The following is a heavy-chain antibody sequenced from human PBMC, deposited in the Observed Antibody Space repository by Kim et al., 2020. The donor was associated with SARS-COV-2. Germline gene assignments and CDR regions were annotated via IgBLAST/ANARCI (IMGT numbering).Heavy chain of an antibody. J-gene: IGHJ4*02. Sequence: GGSLRLSCAASGFTFSSYGMHWVRQAPGKGLEWVAVISYDGSNKYYADSVKGRFTISRDNSKNTLYLQMNSLRAEDTAVYYCAKDVRGIMDYYYDSSGWGGYFDYWGQGTLVTVSS. CDR3: AKDVRGIMDYYYDSSGWGGYFDY. V-gene: IGHV3-30*18. CDR1: GFTFSSYG. CDR2: ISYDGSNK. D-gene: IGHD3-22*01.